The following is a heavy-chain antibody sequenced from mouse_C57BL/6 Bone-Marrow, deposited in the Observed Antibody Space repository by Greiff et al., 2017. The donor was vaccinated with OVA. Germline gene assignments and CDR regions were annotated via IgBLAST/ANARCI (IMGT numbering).Heavy chain of an antibody. J-gene: IGHJ3*01. CDR2: IHPNSGST. CDR1: GYTFTSYW. V-gene: IGHV1-64*01. Sequence: VQLQQPGAELVKPGASVKLSCKASGYTFTSYWMRWVKQRPGQGLEWIGMIHPNSGSTNYNEKFKSKATLTVDKSSITAYMQLSSLTSEDSAVYYCAREPLFAYWGQGTLVTVSA. CDR3: AREPLFAY.